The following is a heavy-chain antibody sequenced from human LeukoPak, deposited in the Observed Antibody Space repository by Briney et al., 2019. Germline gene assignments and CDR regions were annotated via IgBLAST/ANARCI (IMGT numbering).Heavy chain of an antibody. CDR1: GGSIGSSSYY. Sequence: SETLSLTCTVSGGSIGSSSYYWGWIRQPPGKGLEWIGSIYYSGSTYYNPSLKSRVTISVDTSKNQFSLKLSSVTAADTAVYYCARHGDYYLEYWGQGTLVTVSS. V-gene: IGHV4-39*07. D-gene: IGHD4-17*01. J-gene: IGHJ4*02. CDR3: ARHGDYYLEY. CDR2: IYYSGST.